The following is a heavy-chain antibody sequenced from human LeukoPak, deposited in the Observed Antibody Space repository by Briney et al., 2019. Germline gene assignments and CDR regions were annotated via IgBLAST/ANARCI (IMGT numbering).Heavy chain of an antibody. CDR2: ISGSGGST. V-gene: IGHV3-23*01. Sequence: GGSLRLSCAASGFTFSSYAMSWVRQAPGKGLEWVSAISGSGGSTYYADSVKGRFTISRDNSKNTLYLQMNSLRAEDTAVYYCAKDGVAVAGPPEYFQHWGQGTLVTVSS. J-gene: IGHJ1*01. CDR3: AKDGVAVAGPPEYFQH. CDR1: GFTFSSYA. D-gene: IGHD6-19*01.